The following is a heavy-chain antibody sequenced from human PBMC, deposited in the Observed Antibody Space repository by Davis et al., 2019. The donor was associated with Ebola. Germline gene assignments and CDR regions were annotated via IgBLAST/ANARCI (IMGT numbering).Heavy chain of an antibody. CDR1: GGSTSSSAFY. V-gene: IGHV4-39*01. D-gene: IGHD6-13*01. CDR2: IHPHGTL. J-gene: IGHJ6*04. CDR3: ARGIDLYKTGNV. Sequence: SETLSLTCTVSGGSTSSSAFYWGWIRQPPGKGLEWIGEIHPHGTLTYNPSLASRVTISADTSKNQFSLQMNSVTAADTGVYYCARGIDLYKTGNVWGKGTTVTVSS.